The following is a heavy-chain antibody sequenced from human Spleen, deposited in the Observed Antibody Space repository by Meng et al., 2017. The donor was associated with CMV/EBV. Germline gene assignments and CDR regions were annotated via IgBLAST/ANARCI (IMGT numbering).Heavy chain of an antibody. D-gene: IGHD1-1*01. CDR3: ARGAVELERGDYYGMDV. CDR1: GYTFTSYY. CDR2: INPSGGAK. V-gene: IGHV1-46*01. J-gene: IGHJ6*02. Sequence: GESLKISCKASGYTFTSYYIHWVRQVPGQGLEWMGVINPSGGAKRYAQKFQGRVTITRDTSTGTAYMEVRSLKSDDTALYYCARGAVELERGDYYGMDVWGQGTTVTVSS.